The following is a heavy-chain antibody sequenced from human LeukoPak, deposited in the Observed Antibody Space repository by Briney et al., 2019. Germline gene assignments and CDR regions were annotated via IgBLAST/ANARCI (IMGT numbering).Heavy chain of an antibody. CDR1: GFTFNSHD. D-gene: IGHD2-15*01. V-gene: IGHV3-21*01. J-gene: IGHJ4*02. Sequence: KPGGSLRLSCAASGFTFNSHDMNWVRQAPGKGLEWLSSITSASTNYIYYADSVKGRFTISRDDAKNSLHLQMDSLRAEDTAIYYCARDYGGPHYFDYWGQGTLVTVSS. CDR3: ARDYGGPHYFDY. CDR2: ITSASTNYI.